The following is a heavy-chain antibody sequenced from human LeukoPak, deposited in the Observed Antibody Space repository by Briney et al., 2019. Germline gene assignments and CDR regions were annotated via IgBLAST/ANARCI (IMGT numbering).Heavy chain of an antibody. D-gene: IGHD3-10*01. CDR1: GYTFTSYY. V-gene: IGHV1-69*13. CDR3: ARAGYYGSGSYLSPFDY. Sequence: ASVKVSCKASGYTFTSYYMHWVRQAPGQGLEWMGGIIPIFGTANYAQKFQGRVTITADESTSTAYMELSSLRSEDTAVYYCARAGYYGSGSYLSPFDYWGQGTLVTVSS. J-gene: IGHJ4*02. CDR2: IIPIFGTA.